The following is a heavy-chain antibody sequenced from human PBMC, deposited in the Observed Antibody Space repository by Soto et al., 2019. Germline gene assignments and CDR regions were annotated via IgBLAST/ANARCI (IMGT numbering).Heavy chain of an antibody. D-gene: IGHD2-8*01. CDR1: GFTFSSYA. CDR3: AKDPTASWVLMVYYFDY. J-gene: IGHJ4*02. CDR2: ISGSGGST. Sequence: EVQLLESGGGLVQPGGSLRLSCAASGFTFSSYAMSWVRQAPGKGLEWVSAISGSGGSTYYADSVKGRFTISRDNTKNTLYLQMNSLRAEDTAVYYCAKDPTASWVLMVYYFDYWGQGTLVTVSS. V-gene: IGHV3-23*01.